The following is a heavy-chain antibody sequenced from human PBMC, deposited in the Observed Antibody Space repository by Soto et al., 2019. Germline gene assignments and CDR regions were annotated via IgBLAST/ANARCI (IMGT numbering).Heavy chain of an antibody. CDR2: ISYDGSNT. Sequence: QVQLVESGGGVVQPGRSLRLSCAVSGFTFSTYAMHWVRQAPGKGLEWVAVISYDGSNTYYADSVKGRFTISRDNMLYLQMNSLRAEDTAVYYCARDQGSSITCQLDYWGQGTLVTVSS. J-gene: IGHJ4*02. CDR3: ARDQGSSITCQLDY. CDR1: GFTFSTYA. D-gene: IGHD2-2*01. V-gene: IGHV3-30-3*01.